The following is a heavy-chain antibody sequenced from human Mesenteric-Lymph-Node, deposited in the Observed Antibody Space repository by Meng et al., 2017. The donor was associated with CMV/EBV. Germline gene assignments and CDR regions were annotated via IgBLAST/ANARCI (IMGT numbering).Heavy chain of an antibody. Sequence: QGQLHQLGAGLLKPSETLSVTCAVYGGSFSGYYWNWIRQSPEKGLEWIGEINHSGSTTYNPSFTSRIIISVDTSTNQISLNMSSVTAADTAVYYCARGSSYDISTGYFDYWGQGALVTVSS. CDR1: GGSFSGYY. D-gene: IGHD3-9*01. CDR3: ARGSSYDISTGYFDY. J-gene: IGHJ4*02. CDR2: INHSGST. V-gene: IGHV4-34*01.